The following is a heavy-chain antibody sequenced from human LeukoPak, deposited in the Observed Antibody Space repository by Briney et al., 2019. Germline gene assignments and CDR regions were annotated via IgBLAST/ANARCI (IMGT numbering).Heavy chain of an antibody. CDR1: GFTFSMYW. V-gene: IGHV3-7*01. J-gene: IGHJ4*02. D-gene: IGHD1-26*01. CDR3: ARAPRARIVGATSYYFDY. Sequence: GGSLRLSCAVSGFTFSMYWMSWVRQPPGKGLEWVATIKRDGSVEHYVDSVKGRFTISRDNAKNSLYLQMNSLRAEDTAVYYCARAPRARIVGATSYYFDYWGQGTLVTVSS. CDR2: IKRDGSVE.